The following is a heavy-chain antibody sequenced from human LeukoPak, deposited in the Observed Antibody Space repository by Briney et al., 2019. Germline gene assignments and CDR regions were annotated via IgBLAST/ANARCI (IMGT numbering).Heavy chain of an antibody. CDR1: GFTFSSYW. CDR2: INSDGSST. D-gene: IGHD6-19*01. Sequence: PGGSLRLSCAASGFTFSSYWMHWVRQAPGKGLVWVSRINSDGSSTSYADSVKGRFTISRDNAKNTLYLQMNSLRAEDTAVYYCARDLDSSGWRRDRPPRGIDYWGQGTLVTVSS. J-gene: IGHJ4*02. V-gene: IGHV3-74*01. CDR3: ARDLDSSGWRRDRPPRGIDY.